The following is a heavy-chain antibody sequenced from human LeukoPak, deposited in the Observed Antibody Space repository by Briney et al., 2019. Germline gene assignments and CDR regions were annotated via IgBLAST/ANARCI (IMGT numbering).Heavy chain of an antibody. CDR3: ASPPMVRGVIIDY. J-gene: IGHJ4*02. Sequence: PGGSLRLSCAASGFTFSSYSMNWVRQAPGKGLEWVSSISSSSSYICYADSVKGRFTISRDNAKNSLYLQMNSLRAEDTAVYYCASPPMVRGVIIDYWGQGTLVTVSS. CDR2: ISSSSSYI. D-gene: IGHD3-10*01. CDR1: GFTFSSYS. V-gene: IGHV3-21*01.